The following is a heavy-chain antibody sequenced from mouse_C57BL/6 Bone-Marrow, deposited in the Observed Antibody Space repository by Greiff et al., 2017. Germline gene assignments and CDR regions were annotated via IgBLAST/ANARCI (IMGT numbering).Heavy chain of an antibody. D-gene: IGHD1-1*01. CDR1: GYTFTSYT. V-gene: IGHV1-4*01. CDR2: INPSSGYT. Sequence: QVQLKQSGAELARPGASVKMSCKASGYTFTSYTMHWVKQRPGQGLEWIGYINPSSGYTKYNQKFQDKATLTADTSSSTAYMQLSSLTSEDSAGYYWARFTTVVARGFAYWGQGTLVTVSA. CDR3: ARFTTVVARGFAY. J-gene: IGHJ3*01.